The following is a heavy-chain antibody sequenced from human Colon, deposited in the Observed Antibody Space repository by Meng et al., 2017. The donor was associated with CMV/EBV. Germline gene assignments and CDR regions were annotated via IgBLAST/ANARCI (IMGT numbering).Heavy chain of an antibody. CDR1: GFNFGGYE. J-gene: IGHJ3*01. CDR3: ARDSPVDAFDF. Sequence: GESLKISCVVSGFNFGGYEMNWVRQAPEKGLEWLAYISSSSSNIYYADSVKGRFTISRDNAENSLYPHMNSLRAEDTAVYFCARDSPVDAFDFWGQGTRVTVSS. V-gene: IGHV3-48*03. CDR2: ISSSSSNI.